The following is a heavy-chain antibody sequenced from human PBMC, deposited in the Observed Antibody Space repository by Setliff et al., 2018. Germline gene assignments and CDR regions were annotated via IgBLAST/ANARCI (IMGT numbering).Heavy chain of an antibody. Sequence: PGGSLRLSCAASGFTFSSYWMHWVSQVPGKGLEWVSGISWNGGNMDYADSVKGRFTISRDNAKNSLYLQMNSLRAADTALYYCAKDIVRYYFDTRGFDLWGRGTLVTVSS. D-gene: IGHD3-22*01. CDR2: ISWNGGNM. CDR3: AKDIVRYYFDTRGFDL. V-gene: IGHV3-9*01. J-gene: IGHJ2*01. CDR1: GFTFSSYW.